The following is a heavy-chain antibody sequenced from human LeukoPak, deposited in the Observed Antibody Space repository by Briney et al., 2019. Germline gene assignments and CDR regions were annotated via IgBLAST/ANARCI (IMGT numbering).Heavy chain of an antibody. CDR1: GYTFTSYA. V-gene: IGHV1-3*01. J-gene: IGHJ4*02. CDR2: INAGNGNT. Sequence: ASVKVSCKASGYTFTSYAMHWVRQAPGQRLEWMGWINAGNGNTKYAQKFQGRVTITRDTSASTAYMELSSLRSEDTAVYYCAAGTYYYDSSGSSTLDYWGQGTLVTVSS. D-gene: IGHD3-22*01. CDR3: AAGTYYYDSSGSSTLDY.